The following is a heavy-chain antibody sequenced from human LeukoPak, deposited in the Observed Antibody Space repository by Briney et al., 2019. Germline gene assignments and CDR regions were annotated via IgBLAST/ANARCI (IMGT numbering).Heavy chain of an antibody. V-gene: IGHV4-4*07. Sequence: SETLSLTCTVSGGSISSYYWSWIRQPAGKGLEWIGRIYTSGSTNYNASLKSRVSMSVDASKNQFSLKLSSVTAADTAVFYCARENSGSYREFDYWGQGTLVTVSS. CDR2: IYTSGST. D-gene: IGHD1-26*01. CDR3: ARENSGSYREFDY. J-gene: IGHJ4*02. CDR1: GGSISSYY.